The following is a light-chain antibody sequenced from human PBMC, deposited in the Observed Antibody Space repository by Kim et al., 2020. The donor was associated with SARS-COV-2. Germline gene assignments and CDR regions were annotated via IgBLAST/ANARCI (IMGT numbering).Light chain of an antibody. CDR3: ETWDSYTRV. V-gene: IGLV4-60*03. CDR2: LEGSGDY. Sequence: QPVLTQSSSASASLGSSVKLTCTLSSGHTAYIVTWHQQQPGKAPRYLMKLEGSGDYTKGSGVSDRFSCSSSVPDRYLTISNVQSEDEADYYCETWDSYTRVFGGGTQLTVL. J-gene: IGLJ3*02. CDR1: SGHTAYI.